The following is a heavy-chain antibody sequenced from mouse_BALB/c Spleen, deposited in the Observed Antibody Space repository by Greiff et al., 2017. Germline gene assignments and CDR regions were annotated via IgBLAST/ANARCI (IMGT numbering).Heavy chain of an antibody. CDR2: ISSGGGST. D-gene: IGHD2-1*01. Sequence: EVKLVESGGGLVKPGGSLKLSCAASGFAFSSYDMSWVRQTPEKRLEWVAYISSGGGSTYYPDTVKGRFTISRDNAKNTLYLQMSSLKSEDTAMYYCARHGGYYGNSYWYFDVWGAGTTVTVSS. CDR3: ARHGGYYGNSYWYFDV. V-gene: IGHV5-12-1*01. J-gene: IGHJ1*01. CDR1: GFAFSSYD.